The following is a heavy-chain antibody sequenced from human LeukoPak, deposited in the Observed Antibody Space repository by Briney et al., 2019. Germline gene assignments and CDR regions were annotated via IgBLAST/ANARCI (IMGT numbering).Heavy chain of an antibody. CDR3: ARREYYYDSSGYKLNPNVWFDP. CDR1: EFSIRLNY. CDR2: VYSGGDK. V-gene: IGHV3-53*05. J-gene: IGHJ5*02. D-gene: IGHD3-22*01. Sequence: PGGSLRLSCAASEFSIRLNYMTWVRQAPGKGLEWVAIVYSGGDKYYADSVKGRFTISRDDSKNTLYLQMNSLRAEDTAVYYCARREYYYDSSGYKLNPNVWFDPWGQGTLVTVSS.